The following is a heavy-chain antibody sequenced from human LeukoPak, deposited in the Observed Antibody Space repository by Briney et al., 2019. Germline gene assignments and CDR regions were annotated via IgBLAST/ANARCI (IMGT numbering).Heavy chain of an antibody. CDR1: GFTLSNHD. J-gene: IGHJ2*01. Sequence: GGSRRLSCAAPGFTLSNHDMHGVRQAAGKGRKWVSAIIPGGRAYYPDSVKGRFTISRENAENSLYLHMNNLGAEDTAVYYCAREETGGGYRYLDLWGRGTLVTVSS. CDR2: IIPGGRA. D-gene: IGHD2-15*01. V-gene: IGHV3-13*04. CDR3: AREETGGGYRYLDL.